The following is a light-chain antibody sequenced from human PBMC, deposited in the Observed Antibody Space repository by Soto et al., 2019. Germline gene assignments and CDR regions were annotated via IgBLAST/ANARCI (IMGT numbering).Light chain of an antibody. Sequence: AIRMTQSPSSLSASTGDRVTITCRASQGISSYLAWYQQKPGKAPKLLIYAASTLQSGVPLRFSGSGSGTDFTLTISCLQSEDFATYYCQQYYSYPLTFGGGTKV. CDR1: QGISSY. J-gene: IGKJ4*01. V-gene: IGKV1-8*01. CDR3: QQYYSYPLT. CDR2: AAS.